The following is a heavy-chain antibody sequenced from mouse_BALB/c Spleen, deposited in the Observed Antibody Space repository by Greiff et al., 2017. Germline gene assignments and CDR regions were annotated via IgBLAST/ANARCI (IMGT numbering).Heavy chain of an antibody. CDR3: ARVHVTGDWLAY. CDR2: IWAGGST. D-gene: IGHD4-1*01. J-gene: IGHJ3*01. Sequence: QVQLKESGPGLVAPSQSLSITCTVSGFSLTSYGVHWVRQPPGKGLEWLGVIWAGGSTNYNSALMSRLSISKDNSKSQVFLKMNSLQTDDTAMYYCARVHVTGDWLAYWGQGTLVTVSA. CDR1: GFSLTSYG. V-gene: IGHV2-9*02.